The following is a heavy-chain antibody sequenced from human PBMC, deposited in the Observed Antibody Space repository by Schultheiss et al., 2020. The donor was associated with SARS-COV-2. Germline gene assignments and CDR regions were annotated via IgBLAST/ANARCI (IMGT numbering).Heavy chain of an antibody. Sequence: SQTLSLTCTVSGGSISSYYWSWIRQPPGKGLEWIGEINHSGSTNYNPSLKSRVTISVDTSKNQFSLKLSSVTAADTAVYYCATISGMDVWGQGTTVTVSS. CDR1: GGSISSYY. CDR3: ATISGMDV. CDR2: INHSGST. J-gene: IGHJ6*02. V-gene: IGHV4-34*01.